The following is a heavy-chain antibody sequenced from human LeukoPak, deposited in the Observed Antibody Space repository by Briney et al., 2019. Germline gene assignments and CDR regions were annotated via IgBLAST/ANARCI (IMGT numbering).Heavy chain of an antibody. J-gene: IGHJ4*02. Sequence: SETLSLTCAVYGGSFSGYYWSWIRQPPGKGLEWIGEINHSGSTNYNPSLKSRVTISVATSKNQFSLKLSSVTAADTAVYYCARGSKFVGFDYWGQGTLVTVSS. CDR1: GGSFSGYY. D-gene: IGHD2-15*01. CDR2: INHSGST. V-gene: IGHV4-34*01. CDR3: ARGSKFVGFDY.